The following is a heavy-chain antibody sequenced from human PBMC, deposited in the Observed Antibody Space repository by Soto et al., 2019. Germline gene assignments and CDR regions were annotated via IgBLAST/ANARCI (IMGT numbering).Heavy chain of an antibody. V-gene: IGHV2-5*01. J-gene: IGHJ4*02. CDR3: VHRRRDSGPNGDY. Sequence: RLECRSRWLSLNNKGMGVGWIRQPPGKALEWLSLIYWHNDKRYSPSLKNRLTVTKDDSKNQVVLTMTDMDPVDTATYYCVHRRRDSGPNGDYWVTRILVPVSS. CDR2: IYWHNDK. D-gene: IGHD3-10*01. CDR1: WLSLNNKGMG.